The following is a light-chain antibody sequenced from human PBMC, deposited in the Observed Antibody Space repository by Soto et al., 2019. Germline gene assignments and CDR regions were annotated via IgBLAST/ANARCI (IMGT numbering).Light chain of an antibody. J-gene: IGKJ3*01. CDR1: QDIKSN. V-gene: IGKV1-33*01. Sequence: DIQMTQSPSSLSASVGDRVTITCQASQDIKSNLNWFQQKSGEAPRLLIYDASNLEPGVTSRFSGSGSGTDFTFTIRGLQPEDTATYFCQQYDNFPFTFGPGTKLDI. CDR3: QQYDNFPFT. CDR2: DAS.